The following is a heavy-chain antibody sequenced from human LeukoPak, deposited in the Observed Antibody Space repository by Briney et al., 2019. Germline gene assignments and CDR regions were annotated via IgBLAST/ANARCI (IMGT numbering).Heavy chain of an antibody. CDR2: ISSSSSTI. Sequence: GGSLRLSCAASGFTFSSYSMNWVRQAPGKGLEWVSYISSSRVSYISSSSSTIYYADSVKGRFTISRDNAKNSLYLQMNSLRAEDTAVYYCARDVPHMDVWGQGTTVTVSS. J-gene: IGHJ6*02. V-gene: IGHV3-48*04. CDR3: ARDVPHMDV. CDR1: GFTFSSYS.